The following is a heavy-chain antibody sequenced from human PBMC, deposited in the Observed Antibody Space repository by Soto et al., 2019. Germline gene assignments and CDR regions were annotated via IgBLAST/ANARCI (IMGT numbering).Heavy chain of an antibody. V-gene: IGHV4-34*01. CDR1: GGSFRGYY. J-gene: IGHJ4*02. CDR3: AAIVYCSSTSCYTKDFDY. Sequence: QVQLQQWGAGLLKPSETLSLTCAVYGGSFRGYYWSWIRQPPGKGLEWIGEINHSGSTNYNPSLNSRVTISVDTSKNQFSLKLSSVTAADTAVYYCAAIVYCSSTSCYTKDFDYWGQGTLVTVSS. D-gene: IGHD2-2*02. CDR2: INHSGST.